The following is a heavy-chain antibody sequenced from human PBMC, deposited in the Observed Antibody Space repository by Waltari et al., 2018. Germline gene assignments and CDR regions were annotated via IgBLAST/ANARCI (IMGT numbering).Heavy chain of an antibody. V-gene: IGHV4-38-2*02. D-gene: IGHD3-3*01. Sequence: QVQLQESGPGLVKPSETLSLTCTVSGYSISSGYYWGWIRQPPGKGLDWIGSIYHSGSTYYNPSLKSRVTISVDTSKNQFSLKLSSVTAADTAVYYCARFGRFLEWLLSLDYWGQGTLVTVSS. CDR3: ARFGRFLEWLLSLDY. J-gene: IGHJ4*02. CDR2: IYHSGST. CDR1: GYSISSGYY.